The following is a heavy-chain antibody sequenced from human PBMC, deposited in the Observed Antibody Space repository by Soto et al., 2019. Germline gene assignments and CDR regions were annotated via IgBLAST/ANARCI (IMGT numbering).Heavy chain of an antibody. J-gene: IGHJ6*02. V-gene: IGHV4-31*03. Sequence: SETLSLTCTVSGGSISSGGYYWSWIRQHPGKGLEWIGYIYYSGSTYYNPSLKSRVTISVDTSKNQFSLKLSSVTAADTAVYYCARDRSTSWYSPGGMDVWGQGTTVTV. CDR1: GGSISSGGYY. CDR2: IYYSGST. CDR3: ARDRSTSWYSPGGMDV. D-gene: IGHD6-13*01.